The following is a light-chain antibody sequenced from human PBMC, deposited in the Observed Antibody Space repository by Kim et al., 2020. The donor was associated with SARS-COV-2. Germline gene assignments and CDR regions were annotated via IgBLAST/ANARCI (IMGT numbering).Light chain of an antibody. V-gene: IGLV10-54*01. CDR3: SAWDSSLGAWV. CDR1: SNNIGNQG. J-gene: IGLJ3*02. CDR2: RNN. Sequence: QAGLTQPPSVSKGLRQTATLTCTGNSNNIGNQGAVWLQHHQGHPPKLLSYRNNNRPSGISERLSASRSGNTASLTITGLQPEDEADYYCSAWDSSLGAWVFGGGTTLTVL.